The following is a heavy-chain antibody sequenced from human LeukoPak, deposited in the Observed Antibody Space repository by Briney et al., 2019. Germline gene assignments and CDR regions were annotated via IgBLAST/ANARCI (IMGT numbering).Heavy chain of an antibody. CDR3: ARYDSSGYYHDY. CDR2: ISWNSGSI. D-gene: IGHD3-22*01. CDR1: GFTFSSYG. J-gene: IGHJ4*02. V-gene: IGHV3-9*01. Sequence: GRSLRLSCAASGFTFSSYGMHWVRQAPGKGLEWVSGISWNSGSIGYADSVKGRFTIFRDNAKNSLYLQMNSLRAEDTALYYCARYDSSGYYHDYWGQGTLVTVSS.